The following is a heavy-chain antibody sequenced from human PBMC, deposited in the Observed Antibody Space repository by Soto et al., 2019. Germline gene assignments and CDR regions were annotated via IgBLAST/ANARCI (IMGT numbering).Heavy chain of an antibody. CDR3: ARMSRLVNY. Sequence: QVQLQESGPGLVKPSETLSLTCTVSGDAITSSSYFWSWIRQPPGKGLEWIGYVFYSGSAKYNPSLKSRVTISVDTSRSTFSLNLTSVTAADTAVYYCARMSRLVNYWGRGTLVTVSS. J-gene: IGHJ4*02. V-gene: IGHV4-61*01. CDR1: GDAITSSSYF. CDR2: VFYSGSA. D-gene: IGHD2-8*02.